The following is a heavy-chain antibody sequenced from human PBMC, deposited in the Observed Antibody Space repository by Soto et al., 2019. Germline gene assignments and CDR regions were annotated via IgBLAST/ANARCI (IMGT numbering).Heavy chain of an antibody. CDR3: ARLPGALVAVLYIYPLDGREAMSDVDV. Sequence: QMQLVESGGGVVQPGESLRLSCAASGFTFNYYPMHWVRQTPGKGLEWVAVISFDGSNKYYADSVKGRITISRDNSKNMLYMQMDSLRAEDAAVYYCARLPGALVAVLYIYPLDGREAMSDVDVWGQGTTVSVSS. V-gene: IGHV3-30-3*01. CDR1: GFTFNYYP. J-gene: IGHJ6*02. CDR2: ISFDGSNK. D-gene: IGHD6-19*01.